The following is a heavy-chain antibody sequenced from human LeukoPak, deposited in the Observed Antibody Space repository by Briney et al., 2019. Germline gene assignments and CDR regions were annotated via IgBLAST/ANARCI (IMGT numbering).Heavy chain of an antibody. V-gene: IGHV3-30*18. CDR1: GFTFSNYG. CDR3: AKVRAGTAHFDY. CDR2: ISHDGRNN. Sequence: PGGSLRLSCAASGFTFSNYGMHWVRQAPGKGLEWVVVISHDGRNNNYADSVKGRFTISRDNSKNTLYLQMNSLRPEDTAVYYCAKVRAGTAHFDYWGQGTLVTVSS. J-gene: IGHJ4*02. D-gene: IGHD1-7*01.